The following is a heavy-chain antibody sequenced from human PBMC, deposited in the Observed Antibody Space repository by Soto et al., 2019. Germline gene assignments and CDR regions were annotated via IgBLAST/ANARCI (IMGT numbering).Heavy chain of an antibody. Sequence: QVQLQESGPGLVKPSQTLSLTCTVSGASISSADYYWSWIRQPPGKGLEWIGYFHSSGATYKDPSRKSRVPISVDTSNYQISLKLDSVTAADTAIYYCASIWFGDFDYWGHGTLVTISS. CDR3: ASIWFGDFDY. J-gene: IGHJ4*01. V-gene: IGHV4-30-4*01. CDR2: FHSSGAT. D-gene: IGHD3-10*01. CDR1: GASISSADYY.